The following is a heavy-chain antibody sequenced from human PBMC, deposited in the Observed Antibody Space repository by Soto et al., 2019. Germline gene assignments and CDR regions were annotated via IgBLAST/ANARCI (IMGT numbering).Heavy chain of an antibody. V-gene: IGHV1-69*13. CDR3: ALNIAAAVYYYYYGMDV. J-gene: IGHJ6*02. Sequence: ASVKVSCKASGATFSSYAISWVRQAPGQGLEWMGGIIPIFGTANYAQKFQGRVTITADESTSTAYMELSSLRSEDTAVYYCALNIAAAVYYYYYGMDVWGQGTTVTVSS. CDR1: GATFSSYA. D-gene: IGHD6-13*01. CDR2: IIPIFGTA.